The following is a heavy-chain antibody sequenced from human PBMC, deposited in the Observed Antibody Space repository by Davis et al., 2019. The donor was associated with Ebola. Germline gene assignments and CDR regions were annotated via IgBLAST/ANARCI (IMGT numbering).Heavy chain of an antibody. CDR2: IYYSGST. CDR3: ARHETTYYYDSSGYYSGPTKFDY. Sequence: MPSETLSLTCTVSGGSISSYYWSWIRQPPGKGLEWIGYIYYSGSTNYNPSLKSRVTISVDTSKNQFSLKLSSVTAADTAVYYCARHETTYYYDSSGYYSGPTKFDYWGQGTLVTVSS. D-gene: IGHD3-22*01. J-gene: IGHJ4*02. CDR1: GGSISSYY. V-gene: IGHV4-59*01.